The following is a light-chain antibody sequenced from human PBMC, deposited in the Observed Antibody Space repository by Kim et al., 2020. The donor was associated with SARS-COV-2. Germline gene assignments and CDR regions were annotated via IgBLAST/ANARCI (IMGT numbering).Light chain of an antibody. V-gene: IGLV2-23*02. J-gene: IGLJ3*02. CDR3: CSYAGSSTWV. CDR1: SSDVGSYNL. Sequence: GQSITIAGTGTSSDVGSYNLVSWYQQNPGKAPKLMIYEVSKRPSGVSNRFSGSKSGNTASLTISGLQAEDEADYYCCSYAGSSTWVFGGGTQLTVL. CDR2: EVS.